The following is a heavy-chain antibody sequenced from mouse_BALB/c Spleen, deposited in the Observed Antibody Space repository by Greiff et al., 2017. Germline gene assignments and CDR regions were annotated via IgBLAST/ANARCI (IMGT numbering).Heavy chain of an antibody. CDR3: TREDLDYSYAMDY. CDR2: IYPGNGDT. D-gene: IGHD2-4*01. V-gene: IGHV1-12*01. CDR1: GYTFTSYN. J-gene: IGHJ4*01. Sequence: LQQPGAELVKPGASVKMSCTASGYTFTSYNMHWVKQTPGQGLEWIGAIYPGNGDTSYNQKFKGKATLTADKSSSTAYMQRSSLTSEDSAVYYCTREDLDYSYAMDYWGQGTSVTVSS.